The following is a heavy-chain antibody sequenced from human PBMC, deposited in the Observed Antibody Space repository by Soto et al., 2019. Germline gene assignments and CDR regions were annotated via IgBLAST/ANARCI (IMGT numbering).Heavy chain of an antibody. Sequence: GGSLRLSCTASGFSLSRYGLHWIRQAPGKGLEWVAGLWSIGITRSYADSVKGRFTISRDTSENMLYLQMNSLGAEDTAVYYCARDLSYWSLLIDHWGQGTLVTVSS. J-gene: IGHJ4*02. CDR1: GFSLSRYG. CDR3: ARDLSYWSLLIDH. V-gene: IGHV3-33*01. D-gene: IGHD2-8*02. CDR2: LWSIGITR.